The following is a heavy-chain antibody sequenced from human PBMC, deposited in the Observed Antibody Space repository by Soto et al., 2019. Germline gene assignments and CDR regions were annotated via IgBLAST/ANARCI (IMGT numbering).Heavy chain of an antibody. J-gene: IGHJ6*02. CDR3: ARDMDPYYYYGMDV. CDR1: GFTFSSYG. Sequence: QVQLVESGGGVVQPGRSLRLSCAASGFTFSSYGMHWVRQAPGKGLEWVAVIWYDGSNKYYADSVKGRFTISRDNSKNTLYLQMNSLRAEDTAVYYGARDMDPYYYYGMDVWGRGTTVTVSS. D-gene: IGHD3-10*01. CDR2: IWYDGSNK. V-gene: IGHV3-33*01.